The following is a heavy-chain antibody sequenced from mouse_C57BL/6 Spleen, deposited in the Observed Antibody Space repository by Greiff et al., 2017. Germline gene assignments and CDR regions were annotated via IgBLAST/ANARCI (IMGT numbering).Heavy chain of an antibody. CDR3: ARSTDPRQGYFEV. D-gene: IGHD1-2*01. CDR2: FTMYSDAT. J-gene: IGHJ1*03. CDR1: YFAFMASA. V-gene: IGHV1-49*01. Sequence: LKQSGAELVRPGSSVKLSCKASYFAFMASAMHWVKQRPGHGLEWIGSFTMYSDATEYSENFKGKATLTANTSSSTAYMELSSLTSEDSAVYYWARSTDPRQGYFEVWGTGTTVTVSS.